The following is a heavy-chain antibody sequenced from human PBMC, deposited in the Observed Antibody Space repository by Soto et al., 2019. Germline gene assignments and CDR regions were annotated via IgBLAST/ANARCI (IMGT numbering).Heavy chain of an antibody. D-gene: IGHD1-1*01. V-gene: IGHV3-33*01. J-gene: IGHJ4*02. CDR1: GFSFSSNG. CDR2: IWYDGSRE. Sequence: GSLRLSCAASGFSFSSNGMHWVRQAPGKGLEWVAVIWYDGSREYYVDSVKGRFTISRDNSENTLYLQMNSLRGEDTAVYFCARFTGNNSAGTLDYWGQGTAVAVSS. CDR3: ARFTGNNSAGTLDY.